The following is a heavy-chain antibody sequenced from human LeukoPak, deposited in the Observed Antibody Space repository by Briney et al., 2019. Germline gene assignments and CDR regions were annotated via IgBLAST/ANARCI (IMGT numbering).Heavy chain of an antibody. J-gene: IGHJ3*01. Sequence: SQTLSLTSAISGDSVSTNNFAWNWLRQSPSRGLEWLGRTYYRSKWSNEYAVSVKSRISITPDTSKNQFSLLLNSVTPEDTALYYCARAFNAAFDFWGQGTMVTVSS. D-gene: IGHD3-3*02. V-gene: IGHV6-1*01. CDR3: ARAFNAAFDF. CDR2: TYYRSKWSN. CDR1: GDSVSTNNFA.